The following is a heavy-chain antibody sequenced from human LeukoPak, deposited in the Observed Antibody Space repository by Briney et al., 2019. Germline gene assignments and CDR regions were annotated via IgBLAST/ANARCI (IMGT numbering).Heavy chain of an antibody. CDR2: VYYSGDT. V-gene: IGHV4-59*08. D-gene: IGHD2-15*01. Sequence: PSETLSLTCTVSGDSVSGVYWSWIRQPPGKGLEWIGYVYYSGDTNYNPSLKSRVTMSLDTSKNQVSLRLSSVTAADTAVYYCARHSFATPFDYWGRGTLLTVSS. J-gene: IGHJ4*02. CDR3: ARHSFATPFDY. CDR1: GDSVSGVY.